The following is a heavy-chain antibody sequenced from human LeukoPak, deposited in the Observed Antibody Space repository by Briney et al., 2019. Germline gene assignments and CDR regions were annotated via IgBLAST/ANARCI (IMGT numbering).Heavy chain of an antibody. D-gene: IGHD6-13*01. CDR2: IIPILGIA. V-gene: IGHV1-69*04. Sequence: ASVKASCKASGGTFSSYAISWVRQAPGQGLEWMGRIIPILGIANYAQKFQGRVTITADKSTSTAYMELSSLRSEDTAVYYCARRIAAAATGFDYWGQGTLVTVSS. CDR3: ARRIAAAATGFDY. J-gene: IGHJ4*02. CDR1: GGTFSSYA.